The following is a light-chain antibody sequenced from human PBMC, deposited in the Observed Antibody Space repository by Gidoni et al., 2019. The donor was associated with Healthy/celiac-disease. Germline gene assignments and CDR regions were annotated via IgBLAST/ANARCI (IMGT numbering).Light chain of an antibody. CDR2: QDS. V-gene: IGLV3-1*01. CDR3: QAWDSSFVV. CDR1: KLGDKY. J-gene: IGLJ2*01. Sequence: SYELTQPPSMSVSPGQTASITCSGDKLGDKYACWYQQKPGQSPVLVIYQDSKRPSGIPERFSGSNSGNTATLTISGTQAMDEADYYCQAWDSSFVVFGGGTKLTVL.